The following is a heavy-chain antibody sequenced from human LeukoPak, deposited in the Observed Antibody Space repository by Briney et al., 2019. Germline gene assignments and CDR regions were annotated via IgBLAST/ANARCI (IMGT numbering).Heavy chain of an antibody. D-gene: IGHD3-16*01. Sequence: ASVKVSCKASGYTFTSYGISWVRQVPGQGLEWMGWISAYNGNTNYAQKLQGRVTMTTDTSTSTAYMELRSLRSDDTAVYYCARDQGITFGGVTRLFDYWGQGTLVTVSS. CDR3: ARDQGITFGGVTRLFDY. V-gene: IGHV1-18*01. J-gene: IGHJ4*02. CDR1: GYTFTSYG. CDR2: ISAYNGNT.